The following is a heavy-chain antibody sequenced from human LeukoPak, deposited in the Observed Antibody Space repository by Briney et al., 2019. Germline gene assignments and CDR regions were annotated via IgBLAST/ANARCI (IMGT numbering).Heavy chain of an antibody. V-gene: IGHV3-23*01. CDR1: GFTFSSYA. J-gene: IGHJ4*02. CDR3: ARDGSGRVPEMSAPDY. CDR2: IDGSGGST. Sequence: GGSLRLSCAASGFTFSSYAMSWVRQAPGKGLEWVSTIDGSGGSTYYADSVKGRFAISRDNAKNSLCLQMNSLRAEDTAVYYCARDGSGRVPEMSAPDYWGQGTLVTVSS. D-gene: IGHD3-10*01.